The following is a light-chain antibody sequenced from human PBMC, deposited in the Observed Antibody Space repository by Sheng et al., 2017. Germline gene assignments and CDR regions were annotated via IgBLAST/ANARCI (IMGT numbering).Light chain of an antibody. V-gene: IGLV3-1*01. CDR1: KLGNKY. CDR3: QAWDTTTVI. Sequence: SYEVTQTTSVSVSPGQTANLTCSGNKLGNKYVSWYQQKAGQPPLLLVYQDHKRPSGVPRPILWLHFWAHSHSDHQRDPNATDEADYYCQAWDTTTVIFGGGTKLTV. CDR2: QDH. J-gene: IGLJ2*01.